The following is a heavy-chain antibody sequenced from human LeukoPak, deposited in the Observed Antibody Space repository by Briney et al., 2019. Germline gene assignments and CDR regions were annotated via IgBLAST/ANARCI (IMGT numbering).Heavy chain of an antibody. Sequence: GASVKVSCKASGYTFTSYAMHWVRQAPGQRLEWMGCINAGNGNTKYSQKFQGRVTITRDTSASTAYMELSSLRSEDTAVYYCARDWTVTTLQYYYGMDVWGQGTTVTVSS. CDR2: INAGNGNT. CDR3: ARDWTVTTLQYYYGMDV. D-gene: IGHD4-17*01. CDR1: GYTFTSYA. V-gene: IGHV1-3*01. J-gene: IGHJ6*02.